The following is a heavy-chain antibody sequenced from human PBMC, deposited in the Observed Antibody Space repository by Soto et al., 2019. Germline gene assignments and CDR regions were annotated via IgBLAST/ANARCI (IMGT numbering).Heavy chain of an antibody. J-gene: IGHJ3*02. V-gene: IGHV4-31*03. CDR2: IYHSGST. CDR1: GGSINSGGYY. D-gene: IGHD3-22*01. CDR3: ARNTYDTSGYYPVAFDI. Sequence: SETLSLTCTVSGGSINSGGYYWSWIRQHPGKGLEWIGYIYHSGSTYYNPSLKSRVTISVDTSKNQFSLKLSSVTAADMAVYYCARNTYDTSGYYPVAFDIWGQGTMVTVSS.